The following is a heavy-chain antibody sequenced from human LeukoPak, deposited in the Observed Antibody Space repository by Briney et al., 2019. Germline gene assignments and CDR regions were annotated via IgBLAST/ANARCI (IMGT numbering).Heavy chain of an antibody. D-gene: IGHD3-10*01. CDR3: AKDMDVGDYGSGDYFDY. Sequence: GGSLRLSCAASGFTFSSYAMHWVRQAPGKGLEWVAVISYDGSNKYYADSVKGRFTISRDNSKNTLYLQMDSLRAEDTAVYYCAKDMDVGDYGSGDYFDYCGQGTLVTVSS. CDR2: ISYDGSNK. J-gene: IGHJ4*02. V-gene: IGHV3-30*04. CDR1: GFTFSSYA.